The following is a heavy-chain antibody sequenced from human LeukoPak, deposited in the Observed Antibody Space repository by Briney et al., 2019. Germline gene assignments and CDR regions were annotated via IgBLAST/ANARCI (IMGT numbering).Heavy chain of an antibody. CDR1: GGTFSSYA. CDR3: ASGVYYYYYYMDV. V-gene: IGHV1-69*06. D-gene: IGHD3-16*01. Sequence: SVKGSCKASGGTFSSYAISWVRQAPGQGLEWMGGIIPIFGTANYAQKFQGRVTITADKSTSTAYMELSSLRSEDTAVYYCASGVYYYYYYMDVWGKGTTVTVSS. CDR2: IIPIFGTA. J-gene: IGHJ6*03.